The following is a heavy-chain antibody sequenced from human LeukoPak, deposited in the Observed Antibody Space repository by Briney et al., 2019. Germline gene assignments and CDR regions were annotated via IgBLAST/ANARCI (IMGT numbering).Heavy chain of an antibody. Sequence: SVKVSCKASGGTFSSYAISWVRQAPGQGLEWMGRIIPILGIANYAQKFQGRVTITADKSTSTAYMELSSLRSEDTAVYYCARPIRGARPSGYYYGMDVWGQGTTVTVSS. D-gene: IGHD3-10*01. CDR2: IIPILGIA. J-gene: IGHJ6*02. CDR3: ARPIRGARPSGYYYGMDV. CDR1: GGTFSSYA. V-gene: IGHV1-69*04.